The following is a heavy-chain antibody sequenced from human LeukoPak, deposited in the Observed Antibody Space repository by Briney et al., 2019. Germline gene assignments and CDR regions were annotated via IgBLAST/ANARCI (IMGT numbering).Heavy chain of an antibody. CDR3: ARRSYYYDSSGYYQYFLDY. J-gene: IGHJ4*02. V-gene: IGHV4-59*08. D-gene: IGHD3-22*01. Sequence: PSETLSLTCTVSGDSISSYYWSWIRQPPGKGLEWIGHIYYSGSTNYNPSLKSRVTISVDTSKNQFSLKLTSVTAADTAVYYCARRSYYYDSSGYYQYFLDYWGQGTLVTVSS. CDR1: GDSISSYY. CDR2: IYYSGST.